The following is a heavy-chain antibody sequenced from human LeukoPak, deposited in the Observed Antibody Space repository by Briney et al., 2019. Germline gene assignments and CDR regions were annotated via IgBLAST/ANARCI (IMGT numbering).Heavy chain of an antibody. V-gene: IGHV4-39*01. Sequence: SETLSLTCTVSGGSVSSTTYYWSWIRQPPGKGLEWIASINYSGSTYYNPSLKSRVTISLDTSENQFSLKLSSVTAADTAVYYCARYVVYGSGKYYFDYWGQGTLVTVSS. CDR1: GGSVSSTTYY. CDR3: ARYVVYGSGKYYFDY. CDR2: INYSGST. J-gene: IGHJ4*02. D-gene: IGHD3-10*01.